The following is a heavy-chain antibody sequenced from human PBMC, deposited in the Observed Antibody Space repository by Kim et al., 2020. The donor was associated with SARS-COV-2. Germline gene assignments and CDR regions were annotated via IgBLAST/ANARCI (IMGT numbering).Heavy chain of an antibody. Sequence: PSLKSRVTISVDTSKNQFSLKLSSVTAADTAVYYCARSVGGVVVAATFDYWGQGTLVTVSS. J-gene: IGHJ4*02. D-gene: IGHD2-15*01. V-gene: IGHV4-39*07. CDR3: ARSVGGVVVAATFDY.